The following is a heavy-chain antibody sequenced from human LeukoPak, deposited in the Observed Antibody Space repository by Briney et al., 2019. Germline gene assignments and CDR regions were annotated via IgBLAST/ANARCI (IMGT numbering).Heavy chain of an antibody. CDR3: AREGECSGGSCYSYGWFDP. CDR1: GGSISNYY. D-gene: IGHD2-15*01. J-gene: IGHJ5*02. Sequence: SETLSLTCTVSGGSISNYYWSWIRQPPGKGLEWIGYISSSGTNYNPSLKSRVTISVDTSKNQFSLKLRSATTADTALYYCAREGECSGGSCYSYGWFDPWGQGTLVTVSS. V-gene: IGHV4-59*01. CDR2: ISSSGT.